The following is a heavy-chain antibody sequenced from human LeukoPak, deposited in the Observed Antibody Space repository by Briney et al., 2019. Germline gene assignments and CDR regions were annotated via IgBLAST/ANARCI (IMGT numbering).Heavy chain of an antibody. J-gene: IGHJ5*02. Sequence: PSQTLSLTCTVSGGSISSGSYYWSWIRQPAGKGLEWIGRIYTSGSTNYNPSLKSRVTISVDTSKNQFSLKLSSVTAADTAVYYCARGSVLPFDPWGQGTLVTVSS. CDR3: ARGSVLPFDP. CDR2: IYTSGST. D-gene: IGHD5/OR15-5a*01. V-gene: IGHV4-61*02. CDR1: GGSISSGSYY.